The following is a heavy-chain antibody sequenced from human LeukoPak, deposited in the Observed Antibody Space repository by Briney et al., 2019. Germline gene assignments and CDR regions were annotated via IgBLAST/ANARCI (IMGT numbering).Heavy chain of an antibody. D-gene: IGHD4-23*01. Sequence: SVKVSCKASGYTFTSYAISWVRQAPGQGLEWMGGIIPIFGTANYAQKFQGRVTITADESTSTAYMELSSLRSEDTAVYYCASPHGGNPPDAFDIWGQGTMVTVSS. CDR3: ASPHGGNPPDAFDI. V-gene: IGHV1-69*13. CDR1: GYTFTSYA. CDR2: IIPIFGTA. J-gene: IGHJ3*02.